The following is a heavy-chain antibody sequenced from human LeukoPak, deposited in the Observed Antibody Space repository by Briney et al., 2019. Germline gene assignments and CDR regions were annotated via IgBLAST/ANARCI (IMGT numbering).Heavy chain of an antibody. V-gene: IGHV3-15*01. CDR1: GFTFSNAW. CDR3: TTTYYYDSSGYDWYFDL. Sequence: GGSLILSCAASGFTFSNAWMTWVRQTPGKGLEWVGRIKSKTDGGTTDYAAPVKGRFTISRDDSKNTLYLQMNSLKTEDTAVYYCTTTYYYDSSGYDWYFDLWGRGTLVTVSS. J-gene: IGHJ2*01. CDR2: IKSKTDGGTT. D-gene: IGHD3-22*01.